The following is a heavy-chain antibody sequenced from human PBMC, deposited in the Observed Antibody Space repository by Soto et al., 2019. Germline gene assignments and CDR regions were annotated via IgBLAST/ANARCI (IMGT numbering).Heavy chain of an antibody. CDR1: GFTFSSYV. D-gene: IGHD2-15*01. V-gene: IGHV3-30-3*01. CDR2: ISYDGSNK. J-gene: IGHJ6*02. CDR3: DRDRGSGGNDSYDYGMDV. Sequence: PGGSLRLSCAASGFTFSSYVMHWVRQAPGKGLEWVAVISYDGSNKYYADSVKGRFTISRDNSKNTLYLQMNSLRAEDTAVYYCDRDRGSGGNDSYDYGMDVWGQGTPVTVYS.